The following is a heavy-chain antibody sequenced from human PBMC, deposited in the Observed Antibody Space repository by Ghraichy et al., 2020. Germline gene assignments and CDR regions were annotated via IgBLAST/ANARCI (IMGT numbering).Heavy chain of an antibody. Sequence: SETLSLTCSVSGASVSSSFWIWIRQVPGKRLEYLGYIYNSETTNYNPSLKSRVTISVDTSKNQFSLRLSSVAAADTAVYYCAQGRGYKIDFWGQGTLVTVSS. CDR1: GASVSSSF. CDR2: IYNSETT. V-gene: IGHV4-59*08. J-gene: IGHJ4*02. CDR3: AQGRGYKIDF. D-gene: IGHD6-25*01.